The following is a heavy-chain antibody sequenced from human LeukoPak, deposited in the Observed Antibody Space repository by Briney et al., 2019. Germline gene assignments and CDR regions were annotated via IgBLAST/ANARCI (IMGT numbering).Heavy chain of an antibody. D-gene: IGHD3-16*01. J-gene: IGHJ4*02. CDR2: ISAYSHNT. CDR3: ARHYDYSAYYETYLYN. Sequence: GASVKVSCKASGYDFANYGISWVRQAPGLGLEWMGWISAYSHNTHYAQNFQGRVTVTTDTSTNTAYMELRSLRSDDTAVYYCARHYDYSAYYETYLYNWGQGTLVIVSS. V-gene: IGHV1-18*01. CDR1: GYDFANYG.